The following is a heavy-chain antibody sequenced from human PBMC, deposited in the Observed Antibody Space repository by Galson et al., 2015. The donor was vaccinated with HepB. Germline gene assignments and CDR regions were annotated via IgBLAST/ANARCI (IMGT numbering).Heavy chain of an antibody. D-gene: IGHD3-16*02. CDR3: AKSNYVWGTYRFAQPPYFDY. V-gene: IGHV3-30*18. CDR2: ISFDGSNK. CDR1: GFTFSDYG. J-gene: IGHJ4*02. Sequence: SLRLSCAASGFTFSDYGMQWVRQAPGKGLEWVAVISFDGSNKYYADSLKGRFTISRDNSNNTLYLQMSSLRAEDTAVYYCAKSNYVWGTYRFAQPPYFDYWGQGTLATVSS.